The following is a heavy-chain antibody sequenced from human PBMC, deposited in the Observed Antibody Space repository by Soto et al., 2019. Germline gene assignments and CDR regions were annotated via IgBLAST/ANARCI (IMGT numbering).Heavy chain of an antibody. CDR2: ISGSGGST. Sequence: GGSLRLSCAASGFTFSSYAMSWVRQAPGKGLEWVSAISGSGGSTYYADSVKGRFIISRDNSKNTLYLQMNSLRAEDTAVYYCAKSNTAMVTNGMDVWGQGTTVTVSS. CDR1: GFTFSSYA. V-gene: IGHV3-23*01. CDR3: AKSNTAMVTNGMDV. D-gene: IGHD5-18*01. J-gene: IGHJ6*02.